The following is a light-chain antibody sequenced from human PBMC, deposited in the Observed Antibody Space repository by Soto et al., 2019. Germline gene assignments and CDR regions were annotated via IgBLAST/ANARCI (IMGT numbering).Light chain of an antibody. CDR3: CSYAGERTFV. J-gene: IGLJ1*01. Sequence: QSALTQAASVSGSPGQSITISCTGTSSDVELFNLVSWYQQYPGKAPKVITYEVSKRPSGVSNRFSGSKSGNTASLTISGLQAEDEADYYCCSYAGERTFVFGTGTKVTVL. V-gene: IGLV2-23*02. CDR1: SSDVELFNL. CDR2: EVS.